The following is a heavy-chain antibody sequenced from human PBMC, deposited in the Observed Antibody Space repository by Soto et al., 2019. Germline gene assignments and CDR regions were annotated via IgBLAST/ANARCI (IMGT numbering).Heavy chain of an antibody. J-gene: IGHJ4*02. D-gene: IGHD3-22*01. Sequence: GGSLRLSCSASGFTFSSYAMHWVRQAPGKGLEYVSAISSNGGSTYYADSVKGRFTISRDNSKNTLYLQMSSLRAEDTAVYYCVKLQLYDSSGYPVWGQGTLVTVSS. CDR2: ISSNGGST. CDR1: GFTFSSYA. CDR3: VKLQLYDSSGYPV. V-gene: IGHV3-64D*08.